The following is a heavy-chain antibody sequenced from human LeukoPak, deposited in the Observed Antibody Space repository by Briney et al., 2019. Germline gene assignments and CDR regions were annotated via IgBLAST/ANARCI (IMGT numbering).Heavy chain of an antibody. Sequence: SETLSLTCTVSGGSISSYYWSWIRQPPGKGLEWTGVIFYSGSTNYNPSLKSRVTISVDTSKNQFSLKLSSVTATDTAVYYCARRGYCSSTSCYEYWFDPWGQGTLVTVSP. CDR3: ARRGYCSSTSCYEYWFDP. J-gene: IGHJ5*02. CDR2: IFYSGST. D-gene: IGHD2-2*01. CDR1: GGSISSYY. V-gene: IGHV4-59*08.